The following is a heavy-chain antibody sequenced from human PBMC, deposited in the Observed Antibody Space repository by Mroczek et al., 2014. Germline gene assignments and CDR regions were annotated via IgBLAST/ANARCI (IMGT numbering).Heavy chain of an antibody. CDR1: GYTFTGYY. J-gene: IGHJ4*02. CDR2: INPNSGGT. CDR3: ARQRARITSDYGDFPFDY. V-gene: IGHV1-2*04. Sequence: GGKKPRASVKVSCKASGYTFTGYYMHWVRQAPGQGLEWMGWINPNSGGTNYAQKFQGWVTMTRDTSISTAYMELSRLRSDDTAVYYCARQRARITSDYGDFPFDYWGQGTLVTVSS. D-gene: IGHD4-17*01.